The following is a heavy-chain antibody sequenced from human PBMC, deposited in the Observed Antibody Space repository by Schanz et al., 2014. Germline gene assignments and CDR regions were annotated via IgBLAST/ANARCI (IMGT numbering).Heavy chain of an antibody. CDR3: ARAYGSGIYFDY. Sequence: QVQLVESGGGVVPPGRSLRLSCAASGFTFGSFAMHWVRQAPGKGLEWVAVISNDGGNRFYADSVKGRFTISRDNSENTVFLQMNSLRPEDRAVYYCARAYGSGIYFDYWGQGTLVTVSS. D-gene: IGHD3-10*01. V-gene: IGHV3-30*04. CDR1: GFTFGSFA. J-gene: IGHJ4*02. CDR2: ISNDGGNR.